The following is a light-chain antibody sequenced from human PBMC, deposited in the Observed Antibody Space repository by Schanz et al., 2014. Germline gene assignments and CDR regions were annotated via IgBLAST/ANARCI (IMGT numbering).Light chain of an antibody. CDR1: QSITTW. CDR2: DAS. J-gene: IGKJ4*01. Sequence: DIQMTQSPSALSASVGDRVTITCRASQSITTWLAWYQQKPGKAPKLLIYDASSLESGVPSRFSGSGSGTEFTLTISRLEPDDFATYYCQQFNNYPQITFGGGTKVEIK. CDR3: QQFNNYPQIT. V-gene: IGKV1-5*01.